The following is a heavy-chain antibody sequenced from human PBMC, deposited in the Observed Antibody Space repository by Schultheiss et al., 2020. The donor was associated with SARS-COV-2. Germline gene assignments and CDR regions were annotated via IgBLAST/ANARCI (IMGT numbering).Heavy chain of an antibody. V-gene: IGHV1-46*01. CDR3: ARGGESISIFGMVLVQSLDS. CDR2: INPSGGST. Sequence: ASVKVSCKASGYTFTNYYIHWVRQAPGQGLEWMGIINPSGGSTSYAQKFQGRVTMTRDTSTSTVYMELSSLRSDDTAVYYCARGGESISIFGMVLVQSLDSWGQGTLVTVSS. D-gene: IGHD3-3*01. J-gene: IGHJ4*02. CDR1: GYTFTNYY.